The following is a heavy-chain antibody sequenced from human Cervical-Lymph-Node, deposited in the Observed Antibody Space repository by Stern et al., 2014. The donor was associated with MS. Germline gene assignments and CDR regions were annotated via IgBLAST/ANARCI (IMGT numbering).Heavy chain of an antibody. D-gene: IGHD5-12*01. CDR2: IHHSGTP. CDR3: ARVNSGYNWFDY. Sequence: VHLVESGPGLVKPSGTLSLTCAVSGGSISNTNWWGWVRQTPGMGLEWIGEIHHSGTPHFSPSLKSRVTMSVDKSKNQLSLELKSVTAADTAIYYCARVNSGYNWFDYWGQGTLVTVSS. V-gene: IGHV4-4*02. J-gene: IGHJ4*02. CDR1: GGSISNTNW.